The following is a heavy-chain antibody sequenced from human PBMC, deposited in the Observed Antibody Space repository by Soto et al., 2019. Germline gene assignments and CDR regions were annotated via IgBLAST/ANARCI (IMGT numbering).Heavy chain of an antibody. V-gene: IGHV3-23*01. CDR1: GFTFSSYA. D-gene: IGHD6-19*01. CDR2: ISGSGGST. J-gene: IGHJ4*02. Sequence: EVQLLESGGGLVQPGGSLRLSCAASGFTFSSYAMSWVRQAPGKGLEWVSAISGSGGSTYYADSVKGRFTISRDNSKNPLYLQMNSLRAEDTAVYCCAKASSGWYLFDYWGQGTLVTVSS. CDR3: AKASSGWYLFDY.